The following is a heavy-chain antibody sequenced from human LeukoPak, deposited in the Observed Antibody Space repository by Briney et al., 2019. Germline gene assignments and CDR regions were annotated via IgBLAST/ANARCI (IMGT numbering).Heavy chain of an antibody. CDR2: IYTSGST. CDR3: ARQYSSSWYSFEDY. CDR1: GGSISSYY. V-gene: IGHV4-4*07. Sequence: SETLSLTCTVSGGSISSYYWSWIRQPAGKGLEWIGRIYTSGSTNYNPSLKSRVTISVDTSKNQFSLKLSSVTAADTAVYYCARQYSSSWYSFEDYWGQGTLVTVSS. D-gene: IGHD6-13*01. J-gene: IGHJ4*02.